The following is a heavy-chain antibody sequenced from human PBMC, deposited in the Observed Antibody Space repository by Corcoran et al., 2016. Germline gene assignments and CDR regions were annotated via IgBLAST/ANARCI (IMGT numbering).Heavy chain of an antibody. CDR2: IYPGDSDT. CDR1: GYSFTSYW. J-gene: IGHJ3*02. V-gene: IGHV5-51*01. CDR3: ARGYIVVVGDDAFDI. D-gene: IGHD2-15*01. Sequence: EVQLVQSGAEVKKPGESLKISCKGSGYSFTSYWIGWVRQMPGKGLECMGIIYPGDSDTRYSPSFQGQVTISADKSISTAYLQWSSLKASDTALYYCARGYIVVVGDDAFDIWGQGTMVTVSS.